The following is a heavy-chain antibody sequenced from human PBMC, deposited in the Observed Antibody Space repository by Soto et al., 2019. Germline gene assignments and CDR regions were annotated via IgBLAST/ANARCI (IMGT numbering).Heavy chain of an antibody. CDR3: ANTPNIVLMVYAIPPLYFDY. D-gene: IGHD2-8*01. CDR2: IYYSGST. V-gene: IGHV4-39*01. J-gene: IGHJ4*02. CDR1: GGSISSSSYY. Sequence: SETLSLTCTVSGGSISSSSYYWGWIRQPPGKGLEWIGSIYYSGSTYYNPSLKSRVTISVDTSKNQFSLKLSSVTAADTAVYYCANTPNIVLMVYAIPPLYFDYWGQGTLVTVSS.